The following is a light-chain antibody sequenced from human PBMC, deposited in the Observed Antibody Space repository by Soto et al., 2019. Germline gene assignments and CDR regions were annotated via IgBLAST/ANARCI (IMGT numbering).Light chain of an antibody. CDR3: QQSYSSPPT. V-gene: IGKV1-39*01. J-gene: IGKJ1*01. CDR2: AAS. CDR1: QSISNH. Sequence: DIQMTQSPSSLSASVEDRVIITCRASQSISNHLNWYQQKPGKAPKLLTFAASSLQSGVPSRFSGSRSGPDFTLTISSLQPEDFATYYCQQSYSSPPTFGQGTKVDIK.